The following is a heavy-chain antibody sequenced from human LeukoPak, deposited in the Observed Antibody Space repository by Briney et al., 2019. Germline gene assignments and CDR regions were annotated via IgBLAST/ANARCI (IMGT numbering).Heavy chain of an antibody. V-gene: IGHV4-61*02. CDR2: VFTSGTT. CDR1: GGSISSGRYF. D-gene: IGHD3-3*01. J-gene: IGHJ3*02. Sequence: SETLSLTCTDSGGSISSGRYFWSWIRQPAGKGLEWVGRVFTSGTTNYNPSLKSRVTVSVDTSKNQFSLEMTSVTAADTAVYYCSRGDFSSGPSRDAFDIWGQGTMVTVSS. CDR3: SRGDFSSGPSRDAFDI.